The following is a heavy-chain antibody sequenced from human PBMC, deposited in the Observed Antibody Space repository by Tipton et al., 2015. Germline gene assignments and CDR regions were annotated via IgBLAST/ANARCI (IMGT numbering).Heavy chain of an antibody. J-gene: IGHJ5*02. CDR3: AELGSGGFDP. CDR2: IYYSGTP. D-gene: IGHD6-19*01. CDR1: GGSMSSNY. V-gene: IGHV4-59*01. Sequence: TLSLTCTVSGGSMSSNYWSWIRQPPGKGLKWIGYIYYSGTPNYNPSLKSRVTFSVDTSKNQFYLKLRSVTAADTAVYYCAELGSGGFDPWGQGTLVTVSS.